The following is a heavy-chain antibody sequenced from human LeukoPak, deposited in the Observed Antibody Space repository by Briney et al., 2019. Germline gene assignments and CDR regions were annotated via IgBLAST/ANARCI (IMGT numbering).Heavy chain of an antibody. J-gene: IGHJ4*02. CDR3: AKNEGRYYVFDY. CDR1: GFTFSSHW. CDR2: IKQDGGEE. V-gene: IGHV3-7*03. D-gene: IGHD1-26*01. Sequence: GGSLRLSCAASGFTFSSHWMTWVRQAPGKGLEWVADIKQDGGEEYYVDSVKGRFTISRDNAQKSLYLQINSLRAEDTAVYYCAKNEGRYYVFDYWGQGTLLTVSS.